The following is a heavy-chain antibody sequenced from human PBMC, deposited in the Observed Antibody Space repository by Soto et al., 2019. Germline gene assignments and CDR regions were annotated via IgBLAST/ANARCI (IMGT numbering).Heavy chain of an antibody. Sequence: QVQLVESGGGVVQPGRSLRLSCAASGFTFSSYGMHWVRQAPGKGLEWVAVIWYDGSNKYYADSVKGRFTISRDNSKNTLYLHMNSLRAEDTAVYYCARDRMEYQLLWGYYYYGMDVWGQGTTVTVSS. J-gene: IGHJ6*02. V-gene: IGHV3-33*01. CDR2: IWYDGSNK. CDR3: ARDRMEYQLLWGYYYYGMDV. D-gene: IGHD2-2*01. CDR1: GFTFSSYG.